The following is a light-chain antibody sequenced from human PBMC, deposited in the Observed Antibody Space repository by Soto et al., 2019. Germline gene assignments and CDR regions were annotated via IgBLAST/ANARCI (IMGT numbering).Light chain of an antibody. Sequence: QSALTQPRSVSGSPGQSVTISCTGTSSDVGTYNYVSWYQQDPGKAPKLMIYDVSKRPSGVPDRFSGSKSGNTAALTISGLQAXDEADYYCCSYAGSYTVVFGGGTKLTVL. CDR2: DVS. CDR1: SSDVGTYNY. CDR3: CSYAGSYTVV. V-gene: IGLV2-11*01. J-gene: IGLJ2*01.